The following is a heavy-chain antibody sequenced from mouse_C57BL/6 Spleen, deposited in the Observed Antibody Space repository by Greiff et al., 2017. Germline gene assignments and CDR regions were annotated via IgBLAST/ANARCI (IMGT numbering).Heavy chain of an antibody. Sequence: DVQLVQSGGGLVKPGGSLKLSCAASGFTFSSSAMSWVRQTPEKGLEWVATISHGGGYTYYPDNVKGSFTVTRDNAKNNLYLQMSHLNSEDTAMDYCVRDGYDGDWYCDVWGTGTTLTVSS. CDR2: ISHGGGYT. V-gene: IGHV5-4*01. J-gene: IGHJ1*03. CDR3: VRDGYDGDWYCDV. D-gene: IGHD2-2*01. CDR1: GFTFSSSA.